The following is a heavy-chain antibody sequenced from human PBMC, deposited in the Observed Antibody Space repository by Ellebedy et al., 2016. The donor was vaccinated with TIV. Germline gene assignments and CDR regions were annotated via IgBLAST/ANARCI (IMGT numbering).Heavy chain of an antibody. CDR2: ISSSSTYI. D-gene: IGHD2-15*01. Sequence: GESLKISCAASGFTFSRSSMTWVRQAPGKGLEWVSSISSSSTYIYYADSVKGRFTISRDNAKNALYLQMNSLRAEDTAVYYCATCSGGTCYRKGAFEIWGQGTMVTVSS. V-gene: IGHV3-21*01. J-gene: IGHJ3*02. CDR3: ATCSGGTCYRKGAFEI. CDR1: GFTFSRSS.